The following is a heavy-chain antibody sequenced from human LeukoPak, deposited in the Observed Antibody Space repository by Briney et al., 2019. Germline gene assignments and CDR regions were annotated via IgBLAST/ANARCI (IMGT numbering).Heavy chain of an antibody. J-gene: IGHJ1*01. CDR1: GFSFGTYS. CDR2: ISSSSIHV. D-gene: IGHD6-13*01. V-gene: IGHV3-21*01. Sequence: GGSLRLSCAGSGFSFGTYSMNWVRQAPGKGLEWVSSISSSSIHVNYADSVKGRFTISRDNAKNSLFLQMNSLRDEDTAVYYCARDRAAAVTEYFQHWGQGTLVTVSS. CDR3: ARDRAAAVTEYFQH.